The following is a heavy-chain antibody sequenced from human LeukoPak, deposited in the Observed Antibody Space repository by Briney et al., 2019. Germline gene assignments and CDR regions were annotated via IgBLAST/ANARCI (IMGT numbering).Heavy chain of an antibody. Sequence: GGSLRLSCAASGFTFSSYAMSWVRQAPGKGLEWVSLISGSGGSTYYADSVKGRFTISRDNSKNTLYLQMNSLRAEDTAVYYCARGPGAEYCSSTSCYTYYYYYYMDVWGKGTTVTVSS. V-gene: IGHV3-23*01. CDR1: GFTFSSYA. CDR3: ARGPGAEYCSSTSCYTYYYYYYMDV. J-gene: IGHJ6*03. CDR2: ISGSGGST. D-gene: IGHD2-2*02.